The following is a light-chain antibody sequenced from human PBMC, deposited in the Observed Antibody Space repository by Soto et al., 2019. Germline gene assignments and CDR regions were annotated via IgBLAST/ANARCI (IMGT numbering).Light chain of an antibody. V-gene: IGKV1-33*01. Sequence: DIQMTQSPSSLSASVGDRVTITCRASQNIGRFLNWHQQKPGKAPNVLINVASTLRSGVPSRFSGSGSGTDFSLTVDSLQPEDTATYYCQQYDHPPYTFGQGTRLEIK. CDR1: QNIGRF. CDR3: QQYDHPPYT. J-gene: IGKJ5*01. CDR2: VAS.